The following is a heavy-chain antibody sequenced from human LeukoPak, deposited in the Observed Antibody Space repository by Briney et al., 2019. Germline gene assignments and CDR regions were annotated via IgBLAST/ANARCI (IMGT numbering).Heavy chain of an antibody. CDR3: ARSKAAPWQQLYSF. Sequence: ASVKVSCKASGYTFTDYYMHWVRQAPGQGLEWMGWINLNSGYTNSAQRFQGRVTMTRDTSISTAYMELSGLRSDDTAVYYCARSKAAPWQQLYSFWGQGTLVTVSS. D-gene: IGHD6-13*01. V-gene: IGHV1-2*02. CDR1: GYTFTDYY. J-gene: IGHJ4*02. CDR2: INLNSGYT.